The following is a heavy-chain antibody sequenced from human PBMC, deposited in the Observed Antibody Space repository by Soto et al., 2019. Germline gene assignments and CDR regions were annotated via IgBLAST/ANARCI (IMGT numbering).Heavy chain of an antibody. J-gene: IGHJ4*02. CDR3: AREVWVAGLLYYFDF. D-gene: IGHD6-19*01. CDR1: DGSISGNF. CDR2: ISSNGNT. V-gene: IGHV4-4*07. Sequence: PSETLSLTCTVSDGSISGNFVTWIRQPAGKGLEWIGRISSNGNTDYNPSLKSRVTMSIDTSKNHFSLDLISVTASDTAIYYCAREVWVAGLLYYFDFWGQGTLVTVSS.